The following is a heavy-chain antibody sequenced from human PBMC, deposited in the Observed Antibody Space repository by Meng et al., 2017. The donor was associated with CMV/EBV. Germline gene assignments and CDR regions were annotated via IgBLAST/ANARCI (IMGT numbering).Heavy chain of an antibody. CDR3: AHLDTAKLHFDY. J-gene: IGHJ4*02. V-gene: IGHV2-5*02. Sequence: ITFTESGPTLVKPTQTLTLTCTFSGFSLSTSGVGVGWIRQPPGKALEWLALIYWDDDKRYSPSLTSRLTITKDTSKNQVVLTMTNMDPVDTATYYCAHLDTAKLHFDYWGQGTLVTVSS. CDR1: GFSLSTSGVG. D-gene: IGHD5-18*01. CDR2: IYWDDDK.